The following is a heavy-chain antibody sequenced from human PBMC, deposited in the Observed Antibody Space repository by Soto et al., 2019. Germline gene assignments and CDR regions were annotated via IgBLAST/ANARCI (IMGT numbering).Heavy chain of an antibody. CDR2: IYYSGST. D-gene: IGHD3-10*01. CDR3: ARVFGFGGIDV. CDR1: GGSISSGGYY. Sequence: QVQLQESGPGLVKPSQTLSLTCTVSGGSISSGGYYWSWIRQHPGKGLEWIGYIYYSGSTYYNPALRRPVTIAVDTSKNQFSLKLSSVTAADTAVYYCARVFGFGGIDVWGQGTTVTVSS. V-gene: IGHV4-31*01. J-gene: IGHJ6*02.